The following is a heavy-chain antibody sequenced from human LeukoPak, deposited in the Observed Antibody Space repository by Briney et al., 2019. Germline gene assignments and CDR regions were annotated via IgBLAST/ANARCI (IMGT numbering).Heavy chain of an antibody. Sequence: SETLSLTCTVSGGSISSYYWSWIRQPAGKGREWIGRIYTSGSTNYNPSLKSRVTMSVDTSKNQFSLKLSSVTAADTAVYYCARLYDSSGYYYGLYYGMDVWGQGTTVTVSS. V-gene: IGHV4-4*07. CDR2: IYTSGST. D-gene: IGHD3-22*01. CDR3: ARLYDSSGYYYGLYYGMDV. J-gene: IGHJ6*02. CDR1: GGSISSYY.